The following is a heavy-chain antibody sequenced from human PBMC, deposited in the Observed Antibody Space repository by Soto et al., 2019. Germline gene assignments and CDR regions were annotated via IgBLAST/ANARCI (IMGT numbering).Heavy chain of an antibody. D-gene: IGHD6-13*01. CDR1: GYTFTSYG. CDR2: ISAYNGNT. Sequence: QVQLVQSGAEVKKPGASVKVSCKASGYTFTSYGISWVRQAPGQGLEWMGWISAYNGNTNYAQKLQGRVTMTTDTATSTASMDLRSLRSDDTAVYYCARESSSSCHDYWGQGTLVTVSS. V-gene: IGHV1-18*01. CDR3: ARESSSSCHDY. J-gene: IGHJ4*02.